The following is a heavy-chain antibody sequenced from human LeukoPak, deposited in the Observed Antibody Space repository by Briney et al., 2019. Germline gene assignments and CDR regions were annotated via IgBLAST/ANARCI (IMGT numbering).Heavy chain of an antibody. CDR3: ARDNSRQRWLQSPIDY. CDR2: INHSGST. J-gene: IGHJ4*02. CDR1: GGSFSGYY. D-gene: IGHD5-24*01. V-gene: IGHV4-34*01. Sequence: SETLSLTCAVYGGSFSGYYWSWIRQPPGKGLEWIGEINHSGSTNYNPSLKSRVTISVDTSKNQFSLKLSSVTAADTAVYYCARDNSRQRWLQSPIDYWGQGTLVTVSS.